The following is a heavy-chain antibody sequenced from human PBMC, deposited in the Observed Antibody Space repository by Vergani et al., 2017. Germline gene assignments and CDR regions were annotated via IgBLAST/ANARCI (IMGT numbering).Heavy chain of an antibody. CDR1: GFTFQAFA. J-gene: IGHJ2*01. CDR2: IDRNYGVK. V-gene: IGHV3-9*01. Sequence: VEAGGGLVQPGGSLRLSCTASGFTFQAFAFHWVRQVSGRGLEWVSGIDRNYGVKNGNSFEGRFSISRDNAKKAVFLQMNNLRHEDTALYFCVKDSDYDAGGPFDLWGRGTLVTVSS. D-gene: IGHD3-16*01. CDR3: VKDSDYDAGGPFDL.